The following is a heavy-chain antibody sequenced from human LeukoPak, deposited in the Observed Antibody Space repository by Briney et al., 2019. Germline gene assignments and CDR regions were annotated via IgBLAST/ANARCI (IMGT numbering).Heavy chain of an antibody. Sequence: SGTLSLTCAVSGGSISSSNWWSWVRQPPGKGLEWIGEIYHSGSTNYNPSLKSRVTISVDKSKNQFSLKLSSVTAADTAVYYCARRWRSSSYNYFDYWGQGTLVTVSS. CDR3: ARRWRSSSYNYFDY. J-gene: IGHJ4*02. CDR2: IYHSGST. D-gene: IGHD6-6*01. V-gene: IGHV4-4*02. CDR1: GGSISSSNW.